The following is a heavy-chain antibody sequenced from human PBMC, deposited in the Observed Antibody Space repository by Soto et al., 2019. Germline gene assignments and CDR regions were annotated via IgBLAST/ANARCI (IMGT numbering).Heavy chain of an antibody. Sequence: SETLSLTCTVSGGSISSSSYYWGWIRQPPGKGLEWIGSIYYSGSTYYNPSLKSRVTISEDTSKNQFSLKLSSVTAADTAVYYCASLTKSITIFGVVIIRYFDYWGQGTLVTVSS. CDR1: GGSISSSSYY. CDR3: ASLTKSITIFGVVIIRYFDY. D-gene: IGHD3-3*01. J-gene: IGHJ4*02. V-gene: IGHV4-39*01. CDR2: IYYSGST.